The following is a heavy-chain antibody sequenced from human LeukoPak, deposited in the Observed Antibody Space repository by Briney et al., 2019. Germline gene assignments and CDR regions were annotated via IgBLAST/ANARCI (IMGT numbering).Heavy chain of an antibody. CDR2: INPNSGGI. V-gene: IGHV1-2*06. CDR3: ARERSGIVVVTAPFDY. D-gene: IGHD2-21*02. Sequence: ASVKVSCKASGYTFTGYYMHWVRQAPGQGLEWMGRINPNSGGINYAQKFQGRVTMTRDTSISTAYMELSRLRSDDTAVYYCARERSGIVVVTAPFDYWGQGTLVTVSS. J-gene: IGHJ4*02. CDR1: GYTFTGYY.